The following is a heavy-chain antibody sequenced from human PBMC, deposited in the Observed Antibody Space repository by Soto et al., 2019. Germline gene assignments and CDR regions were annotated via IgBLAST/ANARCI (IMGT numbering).Heavy chain of an antibody. Sequence: QVQLVQSGAEVKKPGASVKVSCTASGYTFTSYGISWVRQAPGQGLEWMGWISAYNGNTNYAQKLQGRVTMTTDTSTSTAYMELRSLRSDDTAVYYCARGNDFWSGYYPYYYYYYGMDVWGQGTTVTVSS. D-gene: IGHD3-3*01. CDR1: GYTFTSYG. CDR3: ARGNDFWSGYYPYYYYYYGMDV. J-gene: IGHJ6*02. V-gene: IGHV1-18*01. CDR2: ISAYNGNT.